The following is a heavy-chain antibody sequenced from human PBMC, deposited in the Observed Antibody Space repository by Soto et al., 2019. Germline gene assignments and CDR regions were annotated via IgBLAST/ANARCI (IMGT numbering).Heavy chain of an antibody. V-gene: IGHV1-18*01. J-gene: IGHJ4*02. CDR1: GFTFTNYY. CDR3: ARGDTYYVNWYFDY. D-gene: IGHD1-1*01. CDR2: ISAYSGNT. Sequence: QVQLVQSGAEVKKPGASVKVSCKTSGFTFTNYYINWVRQAPGQGLEVMGWISAYSGNTNYAQNLQGRVTMTTDTSASTAYLELRILRSDDKAVYFCARGDTYYVNWYFDYWGQGTLVTVSS.